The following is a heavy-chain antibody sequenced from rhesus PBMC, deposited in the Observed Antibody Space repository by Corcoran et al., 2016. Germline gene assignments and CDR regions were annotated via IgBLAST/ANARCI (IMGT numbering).Heavy chain of an antibody. CDR3: ASAPPYNFWTGFPDY. CDR2: IYGSSGST. Sequence: QVQLQESGPGLVKPSETLSLTCAVSGGSISGYYYWSWIRQPPGKGLEWIGYIYGSSGSTNYNPSRKNRVTISKDASKNEFSLKLSSVTAADTAVYYCASAPPYNFWTGFPDYWGQGVLVTVSS. CDR1: GGSISGYYY. J-gene: IGHJ4*01. V-gene: IGHV4S7*01. D-gene: IGHD3-3*01.